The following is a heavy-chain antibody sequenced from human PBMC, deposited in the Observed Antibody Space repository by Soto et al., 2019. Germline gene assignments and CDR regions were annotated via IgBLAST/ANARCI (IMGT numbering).Heavy chain of an antibody. CDR3: ARHTPAISISDH. J-gene: IGHJ4*02. CDR1: GGSISSSSYY. D-gene: IGHD2-15*01. CDR2: IYYSGST. Sequence: QLQLQESGPGLVKPSETLSLTCTVSGGSISSSSYYWGWIRQPPGKGLEWIGSIYYSGSTYYNPSLKSRLTLSVDTSKNQFSLKLSSVTAADTAVYYCARHTPAISISDHWGQGTLVTVSS. V-gene: IGHV4-39*01.